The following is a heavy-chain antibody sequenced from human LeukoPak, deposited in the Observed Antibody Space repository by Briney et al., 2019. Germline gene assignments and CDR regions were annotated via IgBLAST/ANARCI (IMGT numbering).Heavy chain of an antibody. J-gene: IGHJ4*02. CDR2: ISAYNGST. Sequence: ASVKVSCKASGYIFTHYYIHWVRQAPGQGLEWMGWISAYNGSTNYAQKLQGRVTMTTDTSTSTAYMELRSLRSDDTAVYYCARVLSTRGYSYGSEFDYWGQGTLVTVSS. CDR3: ARVLSTRGYSYGSEFDY. V-gene: IGHV1-18*04. D-gene: IGHD5-18*01. CDR1: GYIFTHYY.